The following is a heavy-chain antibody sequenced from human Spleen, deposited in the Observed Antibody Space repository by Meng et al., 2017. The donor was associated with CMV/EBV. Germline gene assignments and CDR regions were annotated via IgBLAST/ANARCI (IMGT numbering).Heavy chain of an antibody. J-gene: IGHJ4*02. Sequence: GGSLRLSCAASGFTFSVYSMNWVRQAPGKGLEWVSSISSSSSFIYYADSVKGRFTISRDNAQNSLYLQMNGLRAGDTAVYYCARGARQLGDFDYWGQGTLVTVSS. CDR2: ISSSSSFI. CDR1: GFTFSVYS. V-gene: IGHV3-21*01. CDR3: ARGARQLGDFDY. D-gene: IGHD6-6*01.